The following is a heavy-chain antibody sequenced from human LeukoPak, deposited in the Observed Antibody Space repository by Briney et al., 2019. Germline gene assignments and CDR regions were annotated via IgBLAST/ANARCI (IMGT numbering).Heavy chain of an antibody. D-gene: IGHD4-17*01. Sequence: GGSLRLSCAASGFTFSSYSMNWVRQAPGKGLEWVSSISSGSTYIYYADSMKGRFTISRDNAKKSLYLQMNSLRAEDTAVYYCARFTPPRTTVTRYFDLWGRGTLVTVSS. CDR1: GFTFSSYS. V-gene: IGHV3-21*01. CDR3: ARFTPPRTTVTRYFDL. J-gene: IGHJ2*01. CDR2: ISSGSTYI.